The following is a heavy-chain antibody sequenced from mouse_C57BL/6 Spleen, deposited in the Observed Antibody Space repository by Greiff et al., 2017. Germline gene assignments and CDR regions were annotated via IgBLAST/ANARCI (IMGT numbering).Heavy chain of an antibody. CDR1: GYSFTGYY. CDR2: INPSTGGT. V-gene: IGHV1-42*01. Sequence: VQLKESGPELVKPGASVKISCKASGYSFTGYYMNWVKQSPEKSLEWIGEINPSTGGTTYNQKFKAKATLTVDKSSSTAYMQLKSLTSEYSAVYYCARRTFDYWGQGTTLTVSS. J-gene: IGHJ2*01. CDR3: ARRTFDY.